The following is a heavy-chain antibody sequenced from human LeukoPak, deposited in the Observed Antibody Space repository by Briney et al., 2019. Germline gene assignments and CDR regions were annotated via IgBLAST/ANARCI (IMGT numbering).Heavy chain of an antibody. D-gene: IGHD5-12*01. CDR3: ARDPYSGEYGPHYYYYMDV. CDR1: GFTFSSYS. V-gene: IGHV3-21*01. CDR2: ITASSSYV. J-gene: IGHJ6*03. Sequence: GGSLRLSCAASGFTFSSYSMNWVRRTPGKGLEWVSSITASSSYVFYADSVRGRFTISRDNAENSLYLQMNSLRDEDTAVYYCARDPYSGEYGPHYYYYMDVWGKGTTVTVSS.